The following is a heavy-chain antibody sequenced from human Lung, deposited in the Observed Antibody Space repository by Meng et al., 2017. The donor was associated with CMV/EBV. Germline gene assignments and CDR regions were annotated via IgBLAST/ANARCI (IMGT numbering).Heavy chain of an antibody. J-gene: IGHJ5*02. CDR3: ARGEDIVVENWFEP. D-gene: IGHD2-15*01. V-gene: IGHV3-74*01. CDR1: GFTFSSYW. CDR2: INSDGSST. Sequence: GESLKISCAASGFTFSSYWMHWVRQAPGKGLVWVSRINSDGSSTSYADSVKGRFTISRDNAKNTLYLQMNSLRAEDTAVYYCARGEDIVVENWFEPWGQGTLVTGSS.